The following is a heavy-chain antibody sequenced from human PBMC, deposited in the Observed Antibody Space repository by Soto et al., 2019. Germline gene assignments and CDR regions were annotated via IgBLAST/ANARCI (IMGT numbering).Heavy chain of an antibody. Sequence: GESLKIPCKGSGYNFINYWLGWVRRVPGKGLEWMGIIYPGDFDIKYSPSFQGQVTISADKSITTAYLQWSSLKASDTAMYYCARSYGGEYYDSRSYYYAYWGQGTLVTVSS. D-gene: IGHD3-22*01. V-gene: IGHV5-51*01. CDR1: GYNFINYW. J-gene: IGHJ4*02. CDR2: IYPGDFDI. CDR3: ARSYGGEYYDSRSYYYAY.